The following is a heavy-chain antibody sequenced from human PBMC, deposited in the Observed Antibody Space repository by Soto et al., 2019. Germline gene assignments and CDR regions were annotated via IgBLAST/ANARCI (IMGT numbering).Heavy chain of an antibody. V-gene: IGHV1-58*01. Sequence: QMQLVQSGPEVKKPGTSVKVSCKASGFTFTSSAVQWVRQARGQRLEWIGWIVVGSGNTNYAQKFQERVTITRDMSTSTAYMELSSLRSEDTAVYYCAAGTIEYQLLFPDAFDIWGHGTMVTVSS. CDR2: IVVGSGNT. J-gene: IGHJ3*02. CDR1: GFTFTSSA. CDR3: AAGTIEYQLLFPDAFDI. D-gene: IGHD2-2*01.